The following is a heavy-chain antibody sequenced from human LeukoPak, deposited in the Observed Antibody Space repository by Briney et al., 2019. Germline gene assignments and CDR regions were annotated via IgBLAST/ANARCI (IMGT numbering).Heavy chain of an antibody. CDR2: IIPIFGTA. CDR3: ARDPNYYDSSGYDWFDP. CDR1: GGTFSSYA. V-gene: IGHV1-69*13. J-gene: IGHJ5*02. D-gene: IGHD3-22*01. Sequence: ASVKVSCKASGGTFSSYAISWVRQAPGQGLEWMGGIIPIFGTANYAQKFQGRVTITADESTSTAYMELSSLRSEDTAVYYCARDPNYYDSSGYDWFDPWGQGTLVTVSS.